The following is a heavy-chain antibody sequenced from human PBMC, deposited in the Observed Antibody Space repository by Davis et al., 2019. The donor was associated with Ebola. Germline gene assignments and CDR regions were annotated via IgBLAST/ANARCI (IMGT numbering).Heavy chain of an antibody. V-gene: IGHV3-23*01. D-gene: IGHD3-10*01. Sequence: GESLKISCAASGFTFSSYAMSWVRQAPGKGLEWVSAISASGGSTYYADSVKGRFTISRDNSKNTLYLQMNSLRAEDTAVYYCAKDSYPMVRGVGDYWGQGTLVTVSS. CDR1: GFTFSSYA. CDR2: ISASGGST. CDR3: AKDSYPMVRGVGDY. J-gene: IGHJ4*02.